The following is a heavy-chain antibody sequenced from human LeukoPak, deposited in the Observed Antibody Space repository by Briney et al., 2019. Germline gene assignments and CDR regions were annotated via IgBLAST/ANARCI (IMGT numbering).Heavy chain of an antibody. CDR1: GFTFSSYA. Sequence: GRSLRLSCAASGFTFSSYAMSWVRQAPGKGLEWVSAISGSGGSTYYADSVEGRFTISRDNSKNTLYLQMNSLRAEDTAVYYCAKADRYSGSYYWYFDYWGQGTLVTVSS. D-gene: IGHD1-26*01. CDR2: ISGSGGST. J-gene: IGHJ4*02. V-gene: IGHV3-23*01. CDR3: AKADRYSGSYYWYFDY.